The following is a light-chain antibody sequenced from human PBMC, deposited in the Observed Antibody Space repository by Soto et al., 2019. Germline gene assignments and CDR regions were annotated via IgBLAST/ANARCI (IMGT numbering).Light chain of an antibody. CDR2: DAS. V-gene: IGKV1-5*01. CDR3: QQYNNYPRT. CDR1: QSLSSW. Sequence: DIQMTQSPSTLSASVGDRVSITCRASQSLSSWLAWYQQKPGRAPKLLVYDASSLESGVPSRFSGSGSGTEFTLTISSLQPDDFATYYCQQYNNYPRTFGQGTKVDIK. J-gene: IGKJ1*01.